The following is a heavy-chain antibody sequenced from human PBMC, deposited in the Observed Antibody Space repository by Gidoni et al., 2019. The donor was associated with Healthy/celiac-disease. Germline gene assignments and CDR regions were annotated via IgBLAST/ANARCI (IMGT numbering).Heavy chain of an antibody. CDR3: ARVIRQQLVRGLYYYYYYMDV. CDR2: IKQDGSEK. V-gene: IGHV3-7*01. J-gene: IGHJ6*03. D-gene: IGHD6-13*01. CDR1: GFTLSSYW. Sequence: EVQLVESGGGLVQPGGSLRLSCAASGFTLSSYWMSWFRQAPGKGLEWVANIKQDGSEKYYVDSVKGRFTISRDNAKNSLYLQMNSLRAEDTAVYYCARVIRQQLVRGLYYYYYYMDVWGKGTTVTVSS.